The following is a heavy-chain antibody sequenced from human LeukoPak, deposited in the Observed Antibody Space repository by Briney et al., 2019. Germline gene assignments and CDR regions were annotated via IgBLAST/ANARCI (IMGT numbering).Heavy chain of an antibody. V-gene: IGHV3-53*01. CDR2: IYSGGST. Sequence: GGSLRLSCAASGFTVSSNYMSWVRQAPGKGLEWVSVIYSGGSTYYADSVKGRFTISRDNSKNTMYLQMNSLRAEDTAVYYCARGEMATITGGFDYWGQGTLVTVSS. CDR3: ARGEMATITGGFDY. D-gene: IGHD5-24*01. CDR1: GFTVSSNY. J-gene: IGHJ4*02.